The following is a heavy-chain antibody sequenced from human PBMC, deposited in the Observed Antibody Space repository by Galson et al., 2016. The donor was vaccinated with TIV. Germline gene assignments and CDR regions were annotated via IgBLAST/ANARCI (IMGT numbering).Heavy chain of an antibody. Sequence: SLRLSCAASGFTFSNAWMSWVRQAPGKGLEWVGRIKSKTDGGTTDYAVPVKGRFTISRDDSKNTLYLQMNSLKTEDTAVYYCTTARIAAAGWYYYGMDVWGQGTTVTVSS. J-gene: IGHJ6*02. CDR2: IKSKTDGGTT. D-gene: IGHD6-13*01. CDR1: GFTFSNAW. CDR3: TTARIAAAGWYYYGMDV. V-gene: IGHV3-15*01.